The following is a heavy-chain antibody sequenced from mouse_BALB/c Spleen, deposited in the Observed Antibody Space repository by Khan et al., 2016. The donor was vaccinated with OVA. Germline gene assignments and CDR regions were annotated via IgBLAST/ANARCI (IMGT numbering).Heavy chain of an antibody. V-gene: IGHV5-17*02. CDR3: ASSRYWSWFAS. CDR1: GFTFRSFG. Sequence: DVHLVESGGGLVQPGGSRKLSCTASGFTFRSFGMHWVRQAPEKGLEWVAYIGSDSSTIYYADTVKGRFTISRDNPKNTLLLQLTSLRSEDTAMYYYASSRYWSWFASWGQGTLVTVSA. J-gene: IGHJ3*01. CDR2: IGSDSSTI. D-gene: IGHD2-12*01.